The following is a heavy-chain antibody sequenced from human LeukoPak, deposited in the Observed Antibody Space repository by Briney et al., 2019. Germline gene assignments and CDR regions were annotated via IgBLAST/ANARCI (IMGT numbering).Heavy chain of an antibody. CDR1: GDTFTTYY. J-gene: IGHJ3*02. CDR3: ARDPIDSGSYYGAFDI. Sequence: ASVKVSCKASGDTFTTYYMHWVRQAPGQGLEWMGIINLSGATTSYAQKFQGRVTMTRDMSTSTVYMELSSLRSEDTAVYYCARDPIDSGSYYGAFDIWGQGTMVTVSS. CDR2: INLSGATT. D-gene: IGHD1-26*01. V-gene: IGHV1-46*01.